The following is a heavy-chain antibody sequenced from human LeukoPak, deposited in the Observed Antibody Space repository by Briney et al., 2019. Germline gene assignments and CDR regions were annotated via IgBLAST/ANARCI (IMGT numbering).Heavy chain of an antibody. CDR1: GFIFSSYG. CDR2: ISSSSSYI. V-gene: IGHV3-21*01. J-gene: IGHJ6*02. Sequence: GGSLRLSCAASGFIFSSYGMSWVRQAPGKGLEWVSSISSSSSYIYYADLVKGRFTISRDNAKNSLYLQMNSLRAEDTAVYYCARDANIVVVPAASSYYYGMDVWGQGTTVTVSS. D-gene: IGHD2-2*01. CDR3: ARDANIVVVPAASSYYYGMDV.